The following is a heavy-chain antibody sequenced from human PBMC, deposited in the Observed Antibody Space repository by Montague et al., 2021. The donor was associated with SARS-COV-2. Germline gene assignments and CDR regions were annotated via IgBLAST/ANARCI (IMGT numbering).Heavy chain of an antibody. CDR3: AKALYSGGFFFESGSDF. Sequence: SLRLSCAASGFTFGDYAINWVRQAPGKGLEWVASISGDGATAYYAESVLGRFAIFRDNSKNTVLLQMDSLRVKDAAVYYCAKALYSGGFFFESGSDFWGQRTLVTVSS. CDR2: ISGDGATA. D-gene: IGHD6-19*01. V-gene: IGHV3-23*01. CDR1: GFTFGDYA. J-gene: IGHJ4*02.